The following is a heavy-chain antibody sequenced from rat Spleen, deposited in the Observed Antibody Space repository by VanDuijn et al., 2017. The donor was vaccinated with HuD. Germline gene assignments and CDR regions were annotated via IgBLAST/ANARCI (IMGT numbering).Heavy chain of an antibody. CDR2: MWAGGST. CDR3: TRGVDY. V-gene: IGHV2-15*01. J-gene: IGHJ2*01. Sequence: QVQLKESGPGLVQPSQTLSLTCTVSGFSLTSYHVSWVRQPPGKSLVWMGSMWAGGSTDYNSVLKSRLSISRDTSTSQVFLKMNSLQTEDTAIYFCTRGVDYWGQGVMVTVSS. CDR1: GFSLTSYH.